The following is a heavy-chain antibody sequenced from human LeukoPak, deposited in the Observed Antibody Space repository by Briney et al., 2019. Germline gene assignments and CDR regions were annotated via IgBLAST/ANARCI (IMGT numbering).Heavy chain of an antibody. CDR2: IYYSGST. CDR1: GGSISSGGYY. V-gene: IGHV4-31*03. CDR3: ARDSRGSGYYYYYGMDV. J-gene: IGHJ6*02. D-gene: IGHD3-22*01. Sequence: SETLSLTCTGSGGSISSGGYYWSWIRQHPGKGLERIGYIYYSGSTYYNPSLKSRVTISVDTSKNQFSLKLSSVTAADTAVYYCARDSRGSGYYYYYGMDVWGQGTTVTVSS.